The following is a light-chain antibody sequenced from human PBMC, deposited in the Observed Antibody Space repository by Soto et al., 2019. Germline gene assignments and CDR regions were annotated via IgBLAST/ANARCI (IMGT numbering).Light chain of an antibody. V-gene: IGKV2-30*01. J-gene: IGKJ4*01. CDR3: MQGTRWPLT. Sequence: DVVMTQSPLSLPVTLGQPASISCRSSQSLVYSDGNTYLTWFQQRPGQSPRRLIYKVSNRDSGVPDRFSRSGSGADFTLKISRVEAEDVGVYYCMQGTRWPLTFGGGTKVEIK. CDR1: QSLVYSDGNTY. CDR2: KVS.